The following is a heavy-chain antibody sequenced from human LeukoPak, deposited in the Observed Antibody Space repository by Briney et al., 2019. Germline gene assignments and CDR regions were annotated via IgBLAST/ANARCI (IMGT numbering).Heavy chain of an antibody. CDR1: GDSISSGDYY. Sequence: SETLSLTCTVSGDSISSGDYYWSWIRQPAGKGLEWIGRISSSGSTNYNPSLKSRVTISVDTSKNQFSLKLSSVTAAGTAVYFCARGPYSYGSSGAFDIWGQGTMVTVSS. CDR2: ISSSGST. CDR3: ARGPYSYGSSGAFDI. J-gene: IGHJ3*02. V-gene: IGHV4-61*02. D-gene: IGHD3-22*01.